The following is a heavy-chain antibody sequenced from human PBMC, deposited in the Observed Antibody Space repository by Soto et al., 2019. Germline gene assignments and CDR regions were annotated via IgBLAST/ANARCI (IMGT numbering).Heavy chain of an antibody. CDR3: ARDPGAYCSSTSCYPQGWFDP. CDR1: GGSISSYY. J-gene: IGHJ5*02. CDR2: VYYSGST. D-gene: IGHD2-2*01. V-gene: IGHV4-59*01. Sequence: QVQLQESGPGLVKPSETLSLTCTVSGGSISSYYWSWIRQPPGKGLEWIGYVYYSGSTNYNPSLKSRVTISVDTSKNQYALKLSSVTAADTAVYYCARDPGAYCSSTSCYPQGWFDPWGQGTLVTVSS.